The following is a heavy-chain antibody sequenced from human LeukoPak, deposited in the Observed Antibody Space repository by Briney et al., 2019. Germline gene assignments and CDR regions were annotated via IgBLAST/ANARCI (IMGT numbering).Heavy chain of an antibody. CDR3: ARGIASSRSVAIDL. D-gene: IGHD6-13*01. J-gene: IGHJ4*02. CDR1: GFTFSSYR. CDR2: INSDGSST. V-gene: IGHV3-74*01. Sequence: PGGSLRLSCAASGFTFSSYRMHWVRHAPGKGLVWVSRINSDGSSTSYADSVKGRFTISRDNAKNTLYLQMNSLGVEDTALYYCARGIASSRSVAIDLWGQGTLVAVSS.